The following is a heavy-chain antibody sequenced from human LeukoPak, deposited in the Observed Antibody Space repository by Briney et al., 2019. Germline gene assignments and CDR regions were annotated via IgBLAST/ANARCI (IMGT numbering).Heavy chain of an antibody. J-gene: IGHJ6*02. D-gene: IGHD4-17*01. CDR2: IWYDGSNK. V-gene: IGHV3-33*08. CDR3: AREIYGDYYYYGMDV. Sequence: GGSLRLSCAASGFTFSSYGMHWVRQAPGKGLERVAVIWYDGSNKYYADSVKGRFTISRDNSKNTLYLQMNSLRAEDTAVYYCAREIYGDYYYYGMDVWGQGTTVTVSS. CDR1: GFTFSSYG.